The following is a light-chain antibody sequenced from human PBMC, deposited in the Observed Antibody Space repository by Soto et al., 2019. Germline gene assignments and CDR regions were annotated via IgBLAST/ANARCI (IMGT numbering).Light chain of an antibody. CDR1: QNIDRW. J-gene: IGKJ2*03. V-gene: IGKV1-5*03. Sequence: DIHMTQSPSTLSASVGDRVVITCRASQNIDRWLAWYQQKPRKAPQLLIYRASFPESGVPPRFSGSGSGTXXXXXXXXXXXXDXXTYFCXHYNSYPYSFGQGTKLEI. CDR3: XHYNSYPYS. CDR2: RAS.